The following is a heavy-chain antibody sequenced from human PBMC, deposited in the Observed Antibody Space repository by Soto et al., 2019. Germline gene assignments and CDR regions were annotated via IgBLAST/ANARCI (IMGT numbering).Heavy chain of an antibody. Sequence: SVKVSCKASGGTFSSYAISWVRQAPGQGLEWMGGIIPIFGTANYAQKFQGRVTITADKSTSTADMELSSLRSEDTAVYYCARGSDDFWSGYYEFDPWGQGTLVTVSS. D-gene: IGHD3-3*01. CDR3: ARGSDDFWSGYYEFDP. J-gene: IGHJ5*02. CDR1: GGTFSSYA. CDR2: IIPIFGTA. V-gene: IGHV1-69*06.